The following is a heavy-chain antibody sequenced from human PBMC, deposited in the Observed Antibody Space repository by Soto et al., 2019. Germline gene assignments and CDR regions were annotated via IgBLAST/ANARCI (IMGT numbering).Heavy chain of an antibody. CDR3: ARDPGDIVVVVAAGEFDY. V-gene: IGHV3-11*01. J-gene: IGHJ4*02. Sequence: VQLVESGGGLVKPGGSLRLSCAASGFTFSDYYMSWIRQAPGKGLEWVSYISSSGSTIYYADSVKGRFTISRDNAKNSLYLQMNSLRAEDTAVYYCARDPGDIVVVVAAGEFDYWGQGTLVTVSS. CDR2: ISSSGSTI. CDR1: GFTFSDYY. D-gene: IGHD2-15*01.